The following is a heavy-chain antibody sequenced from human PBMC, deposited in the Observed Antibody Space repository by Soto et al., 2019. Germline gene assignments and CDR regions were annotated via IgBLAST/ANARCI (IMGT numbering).Heavy chain of an antibody. CDR2: ISGGGSNT. Sequence: EVQLLESGGGLVQRGGSLRLSCAASGFPFSSYVMSWVRQAPGKGLEWVSGISGGGSNTFYADSVKGRFTISRDNSKTTLLLQMNSLGAEDTAVYDCAKDSNKYSSSLRGRYFDYWGQGIGVTVSS. CDR1: GFPFSSYV. D-gene: IGHD4-4*01. V-gene: IGHV3-23*01. J-gene: IGHJ4*02. CDR3: AKDSNKYSSSLRGRYFDY.